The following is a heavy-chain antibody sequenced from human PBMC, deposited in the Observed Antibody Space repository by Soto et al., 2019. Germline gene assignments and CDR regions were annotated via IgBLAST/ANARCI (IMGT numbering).Heavy chain of an antibody. J-gene: IGHJ4*02. CDR2: ISGSGDST. CDR1: GFTFSSYG. D-gene: IGHD3-22*01. CDR3: AKDPTPYYDSGGYYSPFDS. V-gene: IGHV3-23*01. Sequence: GGSLRLSCAASGFTFSSYGMHWVRQAPGKGLDWVSAISGSGDSTYYAEFVKGRFTISRDNSKNTLYLQMHSLRAEDTAVYYCAKDPTPYYDSGGYYSPFDSWGQGTLVTVSS.